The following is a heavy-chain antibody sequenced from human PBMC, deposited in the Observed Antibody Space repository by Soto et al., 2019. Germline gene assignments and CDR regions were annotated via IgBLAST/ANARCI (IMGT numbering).Heavy chain of an antibody. CDR1: GGSISSGDYY. V-gene: IGHV4-30-4*01. CDR2: IYYSGST. CDR3: ARASGFGEPSDYYYYGMDV. Sequence: PSETLSLTCTVSGGSISSGDYYWSWIRQPPGKGLEWIGYIYYSGSTYYNPSLKSRVTISVDTPKNQFSLKLSSVTAADTAVYYCARASGFGEPSDYYYYGMDVWGQGTTVTVSS. J-gene: IGHJ6*02. D-gene: IGHD3-10*01.